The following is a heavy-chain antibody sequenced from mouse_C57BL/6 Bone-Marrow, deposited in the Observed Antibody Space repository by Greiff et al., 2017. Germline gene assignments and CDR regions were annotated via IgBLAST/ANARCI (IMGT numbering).Heavy chain of an antibody. J-gene: IGHJ1*03. CDR2: IHPNSGST. V-gene: IGHV1-64*01. D-gene: IGHD2-2*01. CDR1: GYTFTSYW. CDR3: SRKGVRGYFDV. Sequence: QVQLQQPGAELVKPGASVKLSCKASGYTFTSYWMHWVKQRPGQGLEWIGMIHPNSGSTNYNEKFKGKATLTVDKSSSTAYMQLSSLTSEDSAVYYCSRKGVRGYFDVWGTGTTVTVSS.